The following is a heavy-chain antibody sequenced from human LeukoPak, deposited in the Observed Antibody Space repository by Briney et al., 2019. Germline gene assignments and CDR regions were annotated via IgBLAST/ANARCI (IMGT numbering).Heavy chain of an antibody. CDR3: ARDPTPDSSGWYWFDP. CDR2: INPNSGGT. D-gene: IGHD6-19*01. V-gene: IGHV1-2*02. CDR1: GYTFSDYY. J-gene: IGHJ5*02. Sequence: AASVKVSCKASGYTFSDYYIHWVRQAPGQGLEWMGWINPNSGGTNYAQKFQGRVTMTRDTSISTAYMELSRLRSDDTAVYYCARDPTPDSSGWYWFDPWGQGTLVTVSS.